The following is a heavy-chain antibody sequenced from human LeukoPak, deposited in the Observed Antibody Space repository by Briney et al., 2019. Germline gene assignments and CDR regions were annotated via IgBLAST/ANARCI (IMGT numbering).Heavy chain of an antibody. CDR2: LFGDGKI. V-gene: IGHV3-66*02. Sequence: PGGSLRPSCAASGFTVPGIYMSWVRQAPGKGLEWVSLLFGDGKISYADSVKGRFTISTDSSKNTLYLQMNSLTTEDTAVYYCVHYTGGQGALVTVPS. J-gene: IGHJ4*02. CDR3: VHYT. D-gene: IGHD3-3*01. CDR1: GFTVPGIY.